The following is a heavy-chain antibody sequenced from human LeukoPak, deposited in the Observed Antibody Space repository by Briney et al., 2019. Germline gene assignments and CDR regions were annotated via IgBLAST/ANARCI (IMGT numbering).Heavy chain of an antibody. CDR3: ARVRGGAHWFDP. CDR1: GGSINSGDYY. CDR2: IYYSGST. D-gene: IGHD3-16*01. Sequence: SETLSLTCTVSGGSINSGDYYWSWIRQPPAKGLESIGYIYYSGSTYYIRSLRSRVTISVDTSRDQFSLKLSSVTAADTAVYDCARVRGGAHWFDPWGQGTLVTVSS. J-gene: IGHJ5*02. V-gene: IGHV4-30-4*08.